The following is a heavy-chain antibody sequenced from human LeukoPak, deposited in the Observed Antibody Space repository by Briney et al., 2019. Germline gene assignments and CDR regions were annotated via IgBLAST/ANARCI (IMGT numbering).Heavy chain of an antibody. V-gene: IGHV3-21*01. CDR2: ISSSSSYI. CDR1: GFTFSSYS. Sequence: PGGSLRLSCAASGFTFSSYSMNWVRQAPGKGLEWVSSISSSSSYIYYADSVKGRFTISRDNAKNSLYLQMNSLRAEDTAVYHCAREEDCSSTSCYSDFDYWGQGTLVTVSS. CDR3: AREEDCSSTSCYSDFDY. J-gene: IGHJ4*02. D-gene: IGHD2-2*01.